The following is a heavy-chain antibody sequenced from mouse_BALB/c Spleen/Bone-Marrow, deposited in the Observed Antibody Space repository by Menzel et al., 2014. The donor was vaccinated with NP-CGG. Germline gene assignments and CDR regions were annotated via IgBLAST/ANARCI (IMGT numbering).Heavy chain of an antibody. Sequence: EVMLVESGPGLVKPSQSLSLTCTVTGYSITSDYAWNWIRQFPGNKLEWMGYISYSGSTSYNPSLKSRISITRGTSKNQFFLQLNSVTTEDTATYYCASRFDEAWFAYWGQGTLVTVSA. V-gene: IGHV3-2*02. D-gene: IGHD2-14*01. CDR3: ASRFDEAWFAY. J-gene: IGHJ3*01. CDR2: ISYSGST. CDR1: GYSITSDYA.